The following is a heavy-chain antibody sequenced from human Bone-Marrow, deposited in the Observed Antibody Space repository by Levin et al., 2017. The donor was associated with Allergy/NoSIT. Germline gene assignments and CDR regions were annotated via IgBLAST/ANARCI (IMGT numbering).Heavy chain of an antibody. D-gene: IGHD4-23*01. CDR2: IYYNGKS. J-gene: IGHJ6*03. CDR1: GGSISSYY. CDR3: ARAIPSGGNSYYYYYMDV. Sequence: PSETLSLTCTVSGGSISSYYWTWIRQAPEKRLEWIGYIYYNGKSNYNPSLKTRVSISVDTSKNLFSLSLSSVTAADSAIYYCARAIPSGGNSYYYYYMDVWGKGIRSPSP. V-gene: IGHV4-59*01.